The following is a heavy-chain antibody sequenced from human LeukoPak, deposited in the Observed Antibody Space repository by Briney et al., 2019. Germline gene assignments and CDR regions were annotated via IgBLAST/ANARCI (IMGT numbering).Heavy chain of an antibody. V-gene: IGHV1-2*02. D-gene: IGHD3-10*01. CDR1: GYTFTGYY. CDR2: INPNSGGT. J-gene: IGHJ4*02. Sequence: GASVKVSCKASGYTFTGYYMHWVRQAPGQGLEWMGWINPNSGGTNYAQKFQGRVTMTRDTSISTAYMELSRLRSDDTAVYYCARAPTMELSFFDYWGQGTLVTVSS. CDR3: ARAPTMELSFFDY.